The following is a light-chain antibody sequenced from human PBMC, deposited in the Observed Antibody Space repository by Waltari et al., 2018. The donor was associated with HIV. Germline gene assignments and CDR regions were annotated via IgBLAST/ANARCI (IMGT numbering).Light chain of an antibody. V-gene: IGLV2-18*02. Sequence: QSALTQPPSVSGSPGQSVTISYTGTISDVGSYNLVSWYQQSPGTAPKLMVYEVTYRPSGVPERFSGSKSGNTASLTISGLQAEDEADYYCSSFTSSSTVVFGGGTKLTVL. CDR3: SSFTSSSTVV. CDR2: EVT. J-gene: IGLJ3*02. CDR1: ISDVGSYNL.